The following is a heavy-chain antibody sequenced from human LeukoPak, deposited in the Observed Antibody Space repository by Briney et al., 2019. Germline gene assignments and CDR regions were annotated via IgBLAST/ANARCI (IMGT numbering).Heavy chain of an antibody. D-gene: IGHD4-11*01. J-gene: IGHJ3*02. CDR1: GFTFSSYS. CDR3: ARDSDYINASDI. Sequence: HPGGSLRLSCAASGFTFSSYSMNWVRQAPGKGLEWVSYITSSSTLIYYADSVKGRFTISRDNAKNSLYLQMNSLRDEHTAVYYCARDSDYINASDIWGQGTMVTVSS. V-gene: IGHV3-48*02. CDR2: ITSSSTLI.